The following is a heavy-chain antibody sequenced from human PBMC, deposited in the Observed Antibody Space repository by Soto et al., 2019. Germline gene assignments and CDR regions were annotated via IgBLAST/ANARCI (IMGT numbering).Heavy chain of an antibody. CDR3: ARAPFMITFGGVIVNGNFDY. D-gene: IGHD3-16*02. CDR1: GGSISSGGYY. Sequence: SETLSLTCTVSGGSISSGGYYWSWIRQHPGKGLEWIGYIYYSGSTYYNPSLKSRVTISVDTSKNQFSLKLSYVTAADTAVYYCARAPFMITFGGVIVNGNFDYWGQGTLVTVSS. CDR2: IYYSGST. V-gene: IGHV4-31*03. J-gene: IGHJ4*02.